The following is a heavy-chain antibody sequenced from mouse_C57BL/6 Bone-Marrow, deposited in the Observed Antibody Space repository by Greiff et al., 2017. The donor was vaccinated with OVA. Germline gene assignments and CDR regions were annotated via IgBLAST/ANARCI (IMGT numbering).Heavy chain of an antibody. V-gene: IGHV1-81*01. J-gene: IGHJ1*03. Sequence: QVQLQQSGAELARPGASVKLSCKASGYTFTSYGISWVKQRTGQGLEWIGEIYPRSGNTYYNEKFKGKATLTADKSSSTAYMELRSLTSEDSAVYFCAKDGDGYWYFDVWGTGTTVTVSS. D-gene: IGHD2-3*01. CDR3: AKDGDGYWYFDV. CDR2: IYPRSGNT. CDR1: GYTFTSYG.